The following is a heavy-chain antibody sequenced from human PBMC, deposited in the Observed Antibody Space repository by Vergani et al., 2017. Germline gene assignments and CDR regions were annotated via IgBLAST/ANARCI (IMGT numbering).Heavy chain of an antibody. J-gene: IGHJ3*02. CDR1: GGTFSSYA. CDR2: IIPIFGTA. Sequence: QVQLVQSGAEVKKPGSSVKVSCKASGGTFSSYAISWVRQAPGQGLEWMGGIIPIFGTANYAQKFQGRVTITADESTSAAYMELSSLRSEDTAVYYCARDRVGNDGGRDAFDIWGQGTMVTVSS. V-gene: IGHV1-69*01. CDR3: ARDRVGNDGGRDAFDI. D-gene: IGHD1-1*01.